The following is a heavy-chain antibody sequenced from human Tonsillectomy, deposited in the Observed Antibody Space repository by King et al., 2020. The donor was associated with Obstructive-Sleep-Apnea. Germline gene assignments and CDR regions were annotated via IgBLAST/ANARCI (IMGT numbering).Heavy chain of an antibody. CDR2: INWNGVSI. CDR1: GFTFDDYA. V-gene: IGHV3-9*01. Sequence: VQLVESGGGLVQPGRSLRLSCAASGFTFDDYALHWVRQGPGKGLEWVSGINWNGVSIGYADSVKGRFTISRDNAKNSLYLQMNGLRDEDTAVYYCVKDRSSGWYGPLDSWGQGTLVTVSS. D-gene: IGHD6-19*01. J-gene: IGHJ4*02. CDR3: VKDRSSGWYGPLDS.